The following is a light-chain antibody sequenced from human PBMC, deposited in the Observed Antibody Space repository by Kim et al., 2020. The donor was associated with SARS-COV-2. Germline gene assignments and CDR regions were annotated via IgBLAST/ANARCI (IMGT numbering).Light chain of an antibody. V-gene: IGKV1-5*03. CDR1: QNIHIW. Sequence: YAAVGDRVTISCRASQNIHIWLAWFQQKPGKAPRVLMYKASTLESGVPSRFSGSGSGTEFTLTINSLQPDDSATYYCQQYDVHPETFGQGTKVEI. J-gene: IGKJ1*01. CDR2: KAS. CDR3: QQYDVHPET.